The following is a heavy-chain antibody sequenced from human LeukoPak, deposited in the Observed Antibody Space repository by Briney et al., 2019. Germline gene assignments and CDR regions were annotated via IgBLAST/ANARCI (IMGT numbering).Heavy chain of an antibody. CDR2: IRYDGTSK. V-gene: IGHV3-30*02. J-gene: IGHJ4*02. CDR3: AKETRGSYSDY. D-gene: IGHD1-26*01. Sequence: QPGGSLRLSCAASGFTFSSSGMHWVRQAPGKGLEWVAFIRYDGTSKYYADSVKGQFTISRDNSKNTVYLQMNSLRAEDTAVYYCAKETRGSYSDYWGQGTLVTVSS. CDR1: GFTFSSSG.